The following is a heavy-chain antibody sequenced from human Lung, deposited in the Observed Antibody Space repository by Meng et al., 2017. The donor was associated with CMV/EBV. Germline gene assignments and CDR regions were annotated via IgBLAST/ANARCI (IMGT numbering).Heavy chain of an antibody. CDR2: IDQDGTEV. CDR3: AKVAESTTSPYNYFGA. D-gene: IGHD1-1*01. CDR1: GFTFSSYW. J-gene: IGHJ5*02. V-gene: IGHV3-7*01. Sequence: SCAASGFTFSSYWMTWVRRSPGRGLEWVANIDQDGTEVVYVDSVKGRFSISRDNAKNTLYLQMHSLTTEDTAMFYCAKVAESTTSPYNYFGAWGQGXLVTVSS.